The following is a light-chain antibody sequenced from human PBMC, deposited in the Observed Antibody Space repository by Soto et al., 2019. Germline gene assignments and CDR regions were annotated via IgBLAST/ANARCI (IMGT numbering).Light chain of an antibody. CDR2: AAS. V-gene: IGKV1-39*01. Sequence: DIQMTQSPSSLSASVGGRVTITCGASLSISNYLNWYQQKPGKAPKLLIYAASSMQSGVPSRFSGSGSETDFTLIISSLQPDDSATYYCQQSFSPLLTFGQGTKVEV. J-gene: IGKJ1*01. CDR1: LSISNY. CDR3: QQSFSPLLT.